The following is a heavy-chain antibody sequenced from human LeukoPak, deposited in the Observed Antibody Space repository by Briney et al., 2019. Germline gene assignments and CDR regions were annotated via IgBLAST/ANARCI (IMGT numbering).Heavy chain of an antibody. CDR1: GFTFSKYG. D-gene: IGHD3-3*01. J-gene: IGHJ3*01. Sequence: GGSLRLSCEASGFTFSKYGMSWVRQFPGKRPEWVATINRNGDIIDYGDSMKGRFTVSRDNAKNFVYLQMNSLRAEDTAVYYCAKGWSGYFRSPFDLWGQGTMVTVSS. V-gene: IGHV3-20*04. CDR2: INRNGDII. CDR3: AKGWSGYFRSPFDL.